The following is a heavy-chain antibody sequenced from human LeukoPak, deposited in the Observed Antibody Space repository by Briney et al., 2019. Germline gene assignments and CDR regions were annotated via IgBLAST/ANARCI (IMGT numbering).Heavy chain of an antibody. CDR1: TFSVSSTY. Sequence: GGSLRLSCAASTFSVSSTYMTWVRQAPGKGLEWVAHVKPDGSETLSVDSVRGRFTIFRDNAKNSLYLQMNSLRAEDTAVYYCARYFCTDTTCRLFDLWGQGTLVTVSS. CDR3: ARYFCTDTTCRLFDL. D-gene: IGHD3/OR15-3a*01. CDR2: VKPDGSET. J-gene: IGHJ4*02. V-gene: IGHV3-7*01.